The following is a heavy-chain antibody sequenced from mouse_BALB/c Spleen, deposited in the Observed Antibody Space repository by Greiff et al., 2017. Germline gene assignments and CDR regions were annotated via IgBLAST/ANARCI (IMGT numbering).Heavy chain of an antibody. CDR1: GFSLTSYG. CDR3: AAILTGDAMDY. Sequence: VQLQQSGPGLVAPSQSLSITCTVSGFSLTSYGVHWVRQPPGKGLEWLGVIWAGGSTNYNSALMSRLSISKDNSKSQVFLKMNSLQTDDTAMYYCAAILTGDAMDYWGQGTSVTVSS. CDR2: IWAGGST. D-gene: IGHD4-1*01. J-gene: IGHJ4*01. V-gene: IGHV2-9*02.